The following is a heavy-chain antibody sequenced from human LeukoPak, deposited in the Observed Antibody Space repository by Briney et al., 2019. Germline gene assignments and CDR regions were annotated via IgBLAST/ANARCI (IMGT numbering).Heavy chain of an antibody. CDR1: GGIFRRYG. CDR2: IIPILHII. CDR3: ATMGIVGDYVSWFDP. V-gene: IGHV1-69*04. J-gene: IGHJ5*02. D-gene: IGHD4-17*01. Sequence: SVKVSCKASGGIFRRYGVSWVRQAPGQGLEWMGRIIPILHIINYAQKFQGRVTITADESTSTAYMELNSLRSEDTAVYYCATMGIVGDYVSWFDPWGQGTLVTVSS.